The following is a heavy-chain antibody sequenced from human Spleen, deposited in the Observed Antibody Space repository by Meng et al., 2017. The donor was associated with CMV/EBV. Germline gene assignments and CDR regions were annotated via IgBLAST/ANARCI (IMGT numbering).Heavy chain of an antibody. CDR1: TVSSYG. J-gene: IGHJ4*02. CDR3: AKGASGDFWSGYPPLFDY. Sequence: TVSSYGMHWVRQAPGKGLEWVAVIWYDGSNKYYADSVKGRFTISRDNSKNTLYLQMNSLRAEDTAVYYCAKGASGDFWSGYPPLFDYWGQGTLVTVSS. D-gene: IGHD3-3*01. V-gene: IGHV3-33*06. CDR2: IWYDGSNK.